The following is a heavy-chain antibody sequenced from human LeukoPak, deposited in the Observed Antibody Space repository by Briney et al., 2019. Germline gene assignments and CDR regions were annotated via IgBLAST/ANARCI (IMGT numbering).Heavy chain of an antibody. CDR3: VSQSYSGSDNCYFHY. Sequence: PGGSLRLSCVASGFTFSTYAMSWFRQAPGKGLEWVSIISGSGERTYYADSVKGRFTVSRDNSKNTLYLQMKSLRAEDTAVYYCVSQSYSGSDNCYFHYWGQGTLVAVSS. CDR2: ISGSGERT. V-gene: IGHV3-23*01. CDR1: GFTFSTYA. J-gene: IGHJ4*02. D-gene: IGHD1-26*01.